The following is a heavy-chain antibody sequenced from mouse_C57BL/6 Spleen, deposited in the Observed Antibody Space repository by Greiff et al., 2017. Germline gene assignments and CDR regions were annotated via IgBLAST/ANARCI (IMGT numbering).Heavy chain of an antibody. J-gene: IGHJ4*01. V-gene: IGHV1-82*01. CDR3: ARCFYGSSYDAMDY. CDR2: IYPGDGNT. Sequence: QVQLQQSGPELVKPGASVKISCKASGYAFSSSWMNWVQQRPGKGLEWIGRIYPGDGNTNYNGKFKGKATLTADKSSSTAYMQLSSLTSEDSAVYFCARCFYGSSYDAMDYWGQGTSVTVSS. D-gene: IGHD1-1*01. CDR1: GYAFSSSW.